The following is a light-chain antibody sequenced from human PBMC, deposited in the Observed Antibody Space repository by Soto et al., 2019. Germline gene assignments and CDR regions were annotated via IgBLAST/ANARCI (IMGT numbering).Light chain of an antibody. CDR2: AAS. Sequence: DIQMTQSPRFLSASVGDRVTITCRASQNIRTYLTWCQQKPGKGPTVLIYAASTLQRGVPSRFSGSTTGTDFTLTITGLQPEDSATYYCQQTLSVPRTFGLGTKVEIK. V-gene: IGKV1-39*01. CDR1: QNIRTY. J-gene: IGKJ1*01. CDR3: QQTLSVPRT.